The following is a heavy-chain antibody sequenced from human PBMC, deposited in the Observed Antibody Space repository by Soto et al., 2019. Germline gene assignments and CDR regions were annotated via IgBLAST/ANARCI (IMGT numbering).Heavy chain of an antibody. CDR2: ISYDGTSE. Sequence: GGSLRLSCAASAFTFTNYAMHWVRQAPGKGLEWVAVISYDGTSEYYAESLKGRFTISRDNSKNTLYLQMNSLRAEDTAVYYCAEAASSGWKDGLGYYYGMDVWGQGTTVTVSS. J-gene: IGHJ6*02. D-gene: IGHD6-19*01. CDR3: AEAASSGWKDGLGYYYGMDV. CDR1: AFTFTNYA. V-gene: IGHV3-30-3*02.